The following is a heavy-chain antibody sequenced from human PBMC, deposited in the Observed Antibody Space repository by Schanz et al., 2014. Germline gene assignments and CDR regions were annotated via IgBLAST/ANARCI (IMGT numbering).Heavy chain of an antibody. CDR3: ARHSGYYYYYGMDV. J-gene: IGHJ6*02. V-gene: IGHV4-39*01. CDR1: GGSISSSSYY. Sequence: QLQLQASGPGLVKPSEILSLTCTVSGGSISSSSYYWGWIRQPPGKGLEWIGSIYYSGSTYYNPSLKSRAPISVDTSKTQFPRRLSSVTAADTAVYYCARHSGYYYYYGMDVWGQGTTVTVSS. CDR2: IYYSGST.